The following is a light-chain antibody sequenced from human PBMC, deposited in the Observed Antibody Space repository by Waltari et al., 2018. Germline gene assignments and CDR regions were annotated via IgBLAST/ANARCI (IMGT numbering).Light chain of an antibody. CDR3: SSYTTSSAPGV. V-gene: IGLV2-14*01. Sequence: QSALTPPASVSGSPGQSIPISCSGTDSDVGAYDLVSWYQQHPGKAPHLIIYEVSNRPSGISNRFSASKSGNTASLTISGLQAEDEADYYCSSYTTSSAPGVFGTGTRVTVL. J-gene: IGLJ1*01. CDR2: EVS. CDR1: DSDVGAYDL.